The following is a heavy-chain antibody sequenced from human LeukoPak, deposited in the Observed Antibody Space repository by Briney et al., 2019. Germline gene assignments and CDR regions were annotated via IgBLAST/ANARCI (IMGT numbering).Heavy chain of an antibody. V-gene: IGHV1-46*01. Sequence: ASVKVSCKDPGYTFTSYYMHWVRQAPGQGLEWMGIINPSGGSTSYAQKFQGRVTMTRDTSTSTVYMELSSLRSEDTAVYYCARDLAGGYCSSTSCYAPPGYWGQGTLVTVSS. CDR3: ARDLAGGYCSSTSCYAPPGY. CDR2: INPSGGST. J-gene: IGHJ4*02. D-gene: IGHD2-2*01. CDR1: GYTFTSYY.